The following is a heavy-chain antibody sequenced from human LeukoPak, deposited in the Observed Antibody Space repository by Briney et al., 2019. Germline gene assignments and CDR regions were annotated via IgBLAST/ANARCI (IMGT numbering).Heavy chain of an antibody. CDR3: AKLLGGNKNFDY. D-gene: IGHD4-23*01. CDR2: ISGSGGST. V-gene: IGHV3-23*01. Sequence: PGGSLRLSCAASGFTFSSYAMSWVRQAPGKGLEWVSAISGSGGSTYYADSVKGRFTISRDNSKNTLFLQMNSLRAEDTAVSYCAKLLGGNKNFDYWGQGTLVTVSS. CDR1: GFTFSSYA. J-gene: IGHJ4*02.